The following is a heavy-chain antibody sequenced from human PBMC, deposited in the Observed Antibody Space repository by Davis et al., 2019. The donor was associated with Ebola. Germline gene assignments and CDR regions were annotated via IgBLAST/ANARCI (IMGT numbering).Heavy chain of an antibody. CDR1: GYSFYQYW. CDR2: IYPADSDT. J-gene: IGHJ4*02. V-gene: IGHV5-51*01. Sequence: GESLKISCKGLGYSFYQYWIGWVRQMPGKGLEWMGIIYPADSDTRYSPSFQGQATISADKSISTAYLQWSSLKASDTAIYYCVRQSIETTGTFDYWGQGTLVTVSS. D-gene: IGHD1-1*01. CDR3: VRQSIETTGTFDY.